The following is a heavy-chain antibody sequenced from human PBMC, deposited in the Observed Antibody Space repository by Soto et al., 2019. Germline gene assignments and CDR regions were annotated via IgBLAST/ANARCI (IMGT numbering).Heavy chain of an antibody. CDR3: ARVLPPPPYTAY. V-gene: IGHV1-18*01. CDR2: ISAYNGNT. Sequence: ASVKVSCKASGYTFTSYGISWVRRAPGQGHEWMGWISAYNGNTNYAQKLQGRVTMTTDTSTSTAYMELRSLRSDDTAVYYCARVLPPPPYTAYGGQGTLVTGSS. CDR1: GYTFTSYG. D-gene: IGHD1-1*01. J-gene: IGHJ4*02.